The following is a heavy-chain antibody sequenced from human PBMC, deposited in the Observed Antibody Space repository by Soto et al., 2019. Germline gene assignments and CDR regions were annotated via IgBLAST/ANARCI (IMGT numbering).Heavy chain of an antibody. CDR3: ARQRRYCSGGSCYSQSDAFDI. V-gene: IGHV4-59*08. CDR2: IYYSGST. D-gene: IGHD2-15*01. J-gene: IGHJ3*02. Sequence: QVQLQESGPGLVKPSETLSLTCTVSGGSISSYYWSWIRQPPGKGLEWIGYIYYSGSTNYNPSLKSRVTISVDTSKNQFSLKLSSVTAADTAVYYCARQRRYCSGGSCYSQSDAFDIWGQGTMVTVSS. CDR1: GGSISSYY.